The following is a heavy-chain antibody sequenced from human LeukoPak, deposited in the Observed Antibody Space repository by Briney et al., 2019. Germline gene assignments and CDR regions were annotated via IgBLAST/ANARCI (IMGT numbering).Heavy chain of an antibody. CDR2: ISYDGHNT. D-gene: IGHD4-11*01. CDR1: GFTFDTYG. J-gene: IGHJ4*02. V-gene: IGHV3-30*18. CDR3: AKGDDYSHYGGIDY. Sequence: GGSLRLSCAASGFTFDTYGMHWVRQAPGKGLEWVAVISYDGHNTYYAESVKGRFTISRDNSKNTLYVQMNSLRAEDMAVYYCAKGDDYSHYGGIDYWGQGTLVTVSS.